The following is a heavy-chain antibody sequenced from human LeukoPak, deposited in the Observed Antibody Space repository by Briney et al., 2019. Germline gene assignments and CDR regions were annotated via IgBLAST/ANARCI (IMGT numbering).Heavy chain of an antibody. CDR2: IYYSGIT. CDR1: GGSISSNGYY. Sequence: PSETLSLTCTVSGGSISSNGYYWGWIRQSPGEGLEWIGNIYYSGITYYNASLKSRVTISVDTSKNQFSLKLSSVTAADTAVYYCARYGRGIQLWFDYWGQGTLVTVSS. V-gene: IGHV4-39*07. CDR3: ARYGRGIQLWFDY. J-gene: IGHJ4*02. D-gene: IGHD5-18*01.